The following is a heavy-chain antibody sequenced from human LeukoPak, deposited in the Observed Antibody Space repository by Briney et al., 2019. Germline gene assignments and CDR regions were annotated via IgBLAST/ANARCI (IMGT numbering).Heavy chain of an antibody. CDR2: INHSGST. CDR1: GGSFSGNY. D-gene: IGHD3-10*01. Sequence: PSETLSLTCAVYGGSFSGNYWSWIRQPPGKGLERIGEINHSGSTNYNPSLKSRVTISVDTSKNQFSLKLSSVTAADTAVYYCARGSWFRELLVPPVNFDYWGQGTLVTVSS. V-gene: IGHV4-34*01. CDR3: ARGSWFRELLVPPVNFDY. J-gene: IGHJ4*02.